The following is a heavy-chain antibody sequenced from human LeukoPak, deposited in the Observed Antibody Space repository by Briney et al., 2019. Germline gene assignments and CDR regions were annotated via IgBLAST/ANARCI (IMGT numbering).Heavy chain of an antibody. V-gene: IGHV4-4*07. CDR1: GGYTGSHY. J-gene: IGHJ5*02. D-gene: IGHD2/OR15-2a*01. Sequence: SETLSLTCTVSGGYTGSHYWSWIRQPAGKGLEWIGRISPSGTTHYNPSLGSRVTMSVDTSNNYLSLRLSSVTAADTAVYYCARDFYASGFYFWFDPWGQGILVTVSS. CDR2: ISPSGTT. CDR3: ARDFYASGFYFWFDP.